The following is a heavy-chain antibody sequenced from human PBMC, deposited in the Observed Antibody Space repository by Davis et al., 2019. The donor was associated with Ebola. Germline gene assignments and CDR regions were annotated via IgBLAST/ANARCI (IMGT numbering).Heavy chain of an antibody. V-gene: IGHV1-2*02. D-gene: IGHD2-2*01. CDR3: ARDCSSTSCEGRWAFDI. CDR2: INPNSGGT. Sequence: ASVKVSCKASGYTFTGYYMHWVRQAPGQGLEWMGWINPNSGGTNYAQKFQGRVTMTRDTSISTAYMELSRLRSDDTAVYYCARDCSSTSCEGRWAFDIWGQGTMVTVSS. J-gene: IGHJ3*02. CDR1: GYTFTGYY.